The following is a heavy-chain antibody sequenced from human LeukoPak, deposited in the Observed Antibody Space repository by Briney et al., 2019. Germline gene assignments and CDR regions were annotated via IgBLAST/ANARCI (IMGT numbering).Heavy chain of an antibody. V-gene: IGHV4-61*02. CDR2: IYTSGST. CDR3: ARSLGYCSSTSCYVAFDI. D-gene: IGHD2-2*01. Sequence: PSETLSLTCTVSGGSISSGSYYWSWIRQPAGKGLEWIGRIYTSGSTNYNPSLKSRVTISVDTSKNQFSLKLSSVTAADTAVYYCARSLGYCSSTSCYVAFDIWGQGTMVTVSS. J-gene: IGHJ3*02. CDR1: GGSISSGSYY.